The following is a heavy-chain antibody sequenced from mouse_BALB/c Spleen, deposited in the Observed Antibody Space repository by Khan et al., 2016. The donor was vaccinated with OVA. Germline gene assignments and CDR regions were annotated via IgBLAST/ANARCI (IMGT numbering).Heavy chain of an antibody. V-gene: IGHV1S137*01. CDR1: GYTFTDFT. J-gene: IGHJ3*01. CDR3: ARGRGGTRFAY. CDR2: INTYYGDA. D-gene: IGHD1-3*01. Sequence: VQLQQSGAELVRPGVSVKISCKGSGYTFTDFTMHWVKQSLAKSLEWIGVINTYYGDATYNQKFKGKVTMTVDKSSSTVYMELARLTSEDSAIYYGARGRGGTRFAYWGQGTLVTVSA.